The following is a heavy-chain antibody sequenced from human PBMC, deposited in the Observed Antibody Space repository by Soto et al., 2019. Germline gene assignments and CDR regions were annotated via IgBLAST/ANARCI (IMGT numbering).Heavy chain of an antibody. CDR3: AHLRHSDGAHSYDY. CDR2: IFWNGEK. V-gene: IGHV2-26*01. Sequence: QVTLKESGPVLVKPTETLTLTCAVSGFSPRDSKVGVSWIRQPPGKALEWLAHIFWNGEKSYSSSLERTLTISKDPSKGHVVLTMTNIDPADTATDFFAHLRHSDGAHSYDYWGWGTLVTVSS. D-gene: IGHD3-9*01. J-gene: IGHJ4*02. CDR1: GFSPRDSKVG.